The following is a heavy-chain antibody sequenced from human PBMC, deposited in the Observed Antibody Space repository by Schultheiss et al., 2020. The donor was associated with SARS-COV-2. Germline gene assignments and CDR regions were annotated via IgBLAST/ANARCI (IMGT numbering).Heavy chain of an antibody. J-gene: IGHJ3*02. CDR3: TRVCEGPYTIFGVVIIDAFDI. Sequence: GGSLRLSCTASGFTFGDYAMSWFRQAPGKGLEWVGFIRSKAYGGTTEYAASVKGRFTISRDDSKSIAYLQMNSLKTEDTAVYYCTRVCEGPYTIFGVVIIDAFDIWGQGTMVTVSS. CDR2: IRSKAYGGTT. D-gene: IGHD3-3*01. V-gene: IGHV3-49*03. CDR1: GFTFGDYA.